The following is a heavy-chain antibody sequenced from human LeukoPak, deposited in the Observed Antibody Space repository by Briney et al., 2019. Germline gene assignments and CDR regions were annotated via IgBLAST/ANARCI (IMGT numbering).Heavy chain of an antibody. J-gene: IGHJ4*02. CDR1: GFTFSIYA. CDR3: AKDLGRYRNNFFDY. V-gene: IGHV3-23*01. Sequence: GGSLRLSCAPSGFTFSIYAMNWVRQAPGKGLEWVSSISANGGETHYADSVKGRFTISRDDSKNTLYLQMNSLRADDTAVYYCAKDLGRYRNNFFDYWGEGNLVIVSS. D-gene: IGHD1-26*01. CDR2: ISANGGET.